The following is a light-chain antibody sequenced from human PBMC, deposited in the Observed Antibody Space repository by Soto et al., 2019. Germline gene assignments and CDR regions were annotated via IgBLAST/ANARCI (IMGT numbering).Light chain of an antibody. V-gene: IGLV7-46*01. CDR2: NTS. Sequence: QAVVTQEPSLTVSPGGTVTLTCGSSTGTVTSGHYPYWFHQKPGQAPRTLVYNTSDKHSGTPARFSGSLLGGKAALTLSGAQPEDEADVNGLRSYSGARGFGGGTKRTVL. J-gene: IGLJ3*02. CDR3: LRSYSGARG. CDR1: TGTVTSGHY.